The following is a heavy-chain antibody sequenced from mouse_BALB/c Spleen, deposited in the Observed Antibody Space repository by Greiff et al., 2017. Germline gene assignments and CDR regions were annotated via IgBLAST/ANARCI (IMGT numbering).Heavy chain of an antibody. CDR2: IDPANGNT. D-gene: IGHD4-1*01. Sequence: EVQLVESGAELVKPGASVKLSCTASGFNIKDTYMHWVKQRPEQGLEWIGRIDPANGNTKYDPKFQGKATITADTSSNTAYLQLSSLTSEDTAVYYCAIETAWFAYWGQGTLVTVSA. V-gene: IGHV14-3*02. J-gene: IGHJ3*01. CDR1: GFNIKDTY. CDR3: AIETAWFAY.